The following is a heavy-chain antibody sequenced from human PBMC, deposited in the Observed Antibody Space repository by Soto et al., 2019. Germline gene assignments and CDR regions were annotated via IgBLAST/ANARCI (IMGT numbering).Heavy chain of an antibody. CDR2: INHSGST. J-gene: IGHJ6*02. CDR1: GGSFSGYY. V-gene: IGHV4-34*01. D-gene: IGHD2-21*01. Sequence: SETLSLTCAVYGGSFSGYYWTWIRQPPGTGLEWIGEINHSGSTNYNPSLKSRVTISVDTSKNQFSLKLTSVTAADTAVYYCARNCGGVSRCMDVWGQGTTVTVSS. CDR3: ARNCGGVSRCMDV.